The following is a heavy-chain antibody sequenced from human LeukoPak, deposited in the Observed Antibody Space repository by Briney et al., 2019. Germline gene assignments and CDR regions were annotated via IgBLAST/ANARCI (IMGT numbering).Heavy chain of an antibody. CDR2: ISTTGSHM. V-gene: IGHV3-21*01. J-gene: IGHJ3*02. Sequence: TGGSLRLSCAASGFTFNTYSMNWVRQAPGKGLEWVSSISTTGSHMYYQDSVKGRFTISRDNAKNSLYLQMNSLRAEDTAVYYCARVVRYDNSGQNAFDIWGQGTMVTVSS. D-gene: IGHD3-22*01. CDR3: ARVVRYDNSGQNAFDI. CDR1: GFTFNTYS.